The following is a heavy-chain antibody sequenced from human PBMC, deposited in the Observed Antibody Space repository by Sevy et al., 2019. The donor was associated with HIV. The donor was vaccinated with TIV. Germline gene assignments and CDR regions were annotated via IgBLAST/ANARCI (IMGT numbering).Heavy chain of an antibody. V-gene: IGHV4-59*01. CDR2: IYFTENT. CDR3: ARDSTTRPRVLDY. D-gene: IGHD1-1*01. Sequence: SETLSLTCSVSGGSISSYFWTWVRQSPGKGLEWIGNIYFTENTNYSPSLKSRVTLSLDTPKSQFSLTLKSVTAAETAIYFCARDSTTRPRVLDYWGQGTLVTVSS. CDR1: GGSISSYF. J-gene: IGHJ4*02.